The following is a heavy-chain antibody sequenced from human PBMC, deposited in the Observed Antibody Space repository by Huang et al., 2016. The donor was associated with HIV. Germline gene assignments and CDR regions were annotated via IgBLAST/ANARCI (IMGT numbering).Heavy chain of an antibody. CDR1: GYTFTCYD. CDR3: ARGLFDY. CDR2: INTNTENP. V-gene: IGHV7-4-1*02. J-gene: IGHJ4*02. Sequence: QVQLVQSGSEVKKPGASVKVSCKASGYTFTCYDMNWVRKAPGQGLEWMGLINTNTENPTYAQGFTGRFVFSLDTSVSTAYLQISSLKAEDTAVYYCARGLFDYWGQGTLVTVSS.